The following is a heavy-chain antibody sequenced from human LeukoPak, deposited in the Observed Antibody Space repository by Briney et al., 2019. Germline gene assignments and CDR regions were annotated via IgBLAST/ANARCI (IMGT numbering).Heavy chain of an antibody. V-gene: IGHV3-30*18. CDR2: ISYDGSNK. J-gene: IGHJ6*02. Sequence: GGSLRLSCAASGFTFSSYGTHWVRQAPGKGLEWVAVISYDGSNKYYADSVKGRFTISRDNSKNTLYLQMNSLRAEDTAVYYCAKGPLRFLEWLLLGGGMDVWGQGTTVTVSS. CDR1: GFTFSSYG. CDR3: AKGPLRFLEWLLLGGGMDV. D-gene: IGHD3-3*01.